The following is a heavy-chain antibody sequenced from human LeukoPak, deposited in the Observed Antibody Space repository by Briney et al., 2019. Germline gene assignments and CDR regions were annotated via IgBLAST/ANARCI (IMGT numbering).Heavy chain of an antibody. V-gene: IGHV3-30*04. CDR3: ARDPPDY. CDR2: ISYDGSNK. Sequence: GGSLRLSCAASGFTFSSYAMHWVRQAPGKGLEWVAVISYDGSNKYYADSVKGRFTISRDNSKNTLYLQMNSLRAEDTAVYYCARDPPDYWGQGTLVTVSS. CDR1: GFTFSSYA. J-gene: IGHJ4*02.